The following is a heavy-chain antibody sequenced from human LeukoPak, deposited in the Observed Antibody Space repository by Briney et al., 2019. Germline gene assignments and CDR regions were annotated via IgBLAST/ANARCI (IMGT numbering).Heavy chain of an antibody. CDR1: GYTFTSYG. CDR3: ARDKYVVVAATRTDY. Sequence: GASVKVSCKASGYTFTSYGISWVRQAPGQGLEWMRWISAYNGNTNYAQKLQGRVTMTTDTSTSTAYMELRSLRSDDTAVYYCARDKYVVVAATRTDYWGQGTLVTVSS. V-gene: IGHV1-18*01. J-gene: IGHJ4*02. D-gene: IGHD2-15*01. CDR2: ISAYNGNT.